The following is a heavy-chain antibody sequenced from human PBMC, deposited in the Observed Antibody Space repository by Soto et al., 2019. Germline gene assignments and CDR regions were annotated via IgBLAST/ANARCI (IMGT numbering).Heavy chain of an antibody. D-gene: IGHD1-1*01. CDR1: GYSLTNYY. CDR2: INPTGDST. Sequence: QVQLVQSGAEVKKPGASVKVSCKTSGYSLTNYYMHWVRQAPGEGLDWMGMINPTGDSTTYAQKFQSRLTMTRDTSTSTVYMDLSSLASEDTAIYYCASGSLGYWGQGTLVTVSS. V-gene: IGHV1-46*03. CDR3: ASGSLGY. J-gene: IGHJ4*02.